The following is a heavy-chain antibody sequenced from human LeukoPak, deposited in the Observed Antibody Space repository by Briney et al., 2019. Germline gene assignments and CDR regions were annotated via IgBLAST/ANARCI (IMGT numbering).Heavy chain of an antibody. D-gene: IGHD3-22*01. V-gene: IGHV3-9*03. Sequence: GGSLRLSCAASGFTFDDYAMHWVRQAPGKGLEWVSGISWNSGSIGYADSVKGRFTISRDNAKNSLYLQMNSLRAEDMALYYCAALHYYDSSGYYRDFDYWGQGTLVTVSS. CDR2: ISWNSGSI. CDR1: GFTFDDYA. CDR3: AALHYYDSSGYYRDFDY. J-gene: IGHJ4*02.